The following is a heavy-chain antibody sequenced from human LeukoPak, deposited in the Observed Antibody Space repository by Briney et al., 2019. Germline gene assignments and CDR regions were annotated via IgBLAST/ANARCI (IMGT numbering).Heavy chain of an antibody. D-gene: IGHD6-19*01. V-gene: IGHV3-33*01. CDR2: IWYDGSNK. CDR1: GFTFSSYG. CDR3: ARYSSGWTRGVYYYYYGMDV. Sequence: GGSLRLSCAASGFTFSSYGMHWVRQAPGKGLEWVAVIWYDGSNKYYADSVKGRFTISGDNSKNTLYLQMNSLRAEDTAVYYCARYSSGWTRGVYYYYYGMDVWGKGTTVTVSS. J-gene: IGHJ6*04.